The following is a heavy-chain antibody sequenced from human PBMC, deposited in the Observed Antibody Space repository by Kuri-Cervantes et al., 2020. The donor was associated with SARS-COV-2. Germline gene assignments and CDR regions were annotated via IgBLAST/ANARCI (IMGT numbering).Heavy chain of an antibody. Sequence: GESLKISCAASGFTFSSYGMHWVRQAPGKGLEWVSAMSGSGDTTYYADSVKGRFTISRDNAKNSLYLQMNSLRAEDTAVYYCSRTYDSSGSLHYYYYMDVWGKGTTVTVSS. V-gene: IGHV3-48*01. J-gene: IGHJ6*03. CDR2: MSGSGDTT. CDR3: SRTYDSSGSLHYYYYMDV. CDR1: GFTFSSYG. D-gene: IGHD3-22*01.